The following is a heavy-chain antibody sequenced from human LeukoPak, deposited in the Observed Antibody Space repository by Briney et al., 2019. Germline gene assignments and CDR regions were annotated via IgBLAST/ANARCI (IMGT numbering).Heavy chain of an antibody. D-gene: IGHD5-18*01. CDR3: TRDRYSQGPPYYFES. V-gene: IGHV4-4*07. J-gene: IGHJ4*02. CDR2: IYSSGST. CDR1: GGPMSRHY. Sequence: SETLSLTCTVSGGPMSRHYWSWIRQPVGKGLEWIGRIYSSGSTFYNNSLKSRVTMSVDTSKNQFSLKLVSVTAADTAVYYCTRDRYSQGPPYYFESWGQGTLVTVSS.